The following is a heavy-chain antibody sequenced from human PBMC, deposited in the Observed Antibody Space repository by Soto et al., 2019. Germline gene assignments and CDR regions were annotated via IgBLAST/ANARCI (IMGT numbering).Heavy chain of an antibody. CDR2: INHSGSS. V-gene: IGHV4-34*02. CDR3: ARGRSAYDPRSRLVTARDNWIGP. D-gene: IGHD3-16*02. Sequence: QVQLQQWGAGLLKPSETLSLTCAVYGGSFTGYYWNWIRQTPGKGLAWMGEINHSGSSNYNPSLNRRVPISVDFSKRQFPLKLTAVTAADTAVFYCARGRSAYDPRSRLVTARDNWIGPWGQGTLVAGSS. J-gene: IGHJ5*02. CDR1: GGSFTGYY.